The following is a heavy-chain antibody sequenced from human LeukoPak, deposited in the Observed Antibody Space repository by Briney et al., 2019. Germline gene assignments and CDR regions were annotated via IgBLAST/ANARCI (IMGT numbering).Heavy chain of an antibody. CDR2: IKQDGSEK. V-gene: IGHV3-7*01. CDR3: ARGYWNFGL. Sequence: GGSLRLSCVASGFSISNYWMTWVRQAPGKGLEWVANIKQDGSEKNYVDSVKGRFTSSRDNAKDSLYLQMNRLRVEDTAVYYCARGYWNFGLWGRGTQVTVSS. CDR1: GFSISNYW. J-gene: IGHJ2*01.